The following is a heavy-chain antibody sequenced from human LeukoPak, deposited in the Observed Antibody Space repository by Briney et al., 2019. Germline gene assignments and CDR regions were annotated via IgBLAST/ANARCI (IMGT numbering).Heavy chain of an antibody. D-gene: IGHD2-15*01. Sequence: SETLSLTCTVSGGSISSYYWSWIRQPPGKGLEWIGNIYYSGSTNYNPSLKSRVTISVDKSKNQFSLKLSPVTAADTAVYYCARYCSGGSCARDYFYGMDVWGQGTTVTVSS. J-gene: IGHJ6*02. CDR3: ARYCSGGSCARDYFYGMDV. CDR2: IYYSGST. V-gene: IGHV4-59*12. CDR1: GGSISSYY.